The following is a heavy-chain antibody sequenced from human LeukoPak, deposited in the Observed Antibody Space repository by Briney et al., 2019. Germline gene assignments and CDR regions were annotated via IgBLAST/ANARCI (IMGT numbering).Heavy chain of an antibody. CDR3: ANRGVTSVGSYYFDY. CDR2: ISSGGDKT. Sequence: AGGSLRLSCAASGFTFSTYAMGWVRQAHGKGLEWVSTISSGGDKTYYADSVRGRFTISRDNSKNTVYLQLSSLRAEDTAVYYCANRGVTSVGSYYFDYWGQGALVTVSS. V-gene: IGHV3-23*01. D-gene: IGHD1-26*01. CDR1: GFTFSTYA. J-gene: IGHJ4*02.